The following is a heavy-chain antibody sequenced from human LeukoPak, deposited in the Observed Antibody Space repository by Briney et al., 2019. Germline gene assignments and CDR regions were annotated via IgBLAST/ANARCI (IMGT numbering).Heavy chain of an antibody. D-gene: IGHD3-3*01. CDR1: GGTFSSYA. CDR3: AKPTNSDFWSGYADAFDI. CDR2: IIPIFGTA. J-gene: IGHJ3*02. Sequence: SVEVSCKASGGTFSSYAISWVRQAPGQGLERMGRIIPIFGTANYAQKFQGRVTITTDESTSTAYMELSSLRSEDTAVYYCAKPTNSDFWSGYADAFDIWGQGTMVTVSS. V-gene: IGHV1-69*05.